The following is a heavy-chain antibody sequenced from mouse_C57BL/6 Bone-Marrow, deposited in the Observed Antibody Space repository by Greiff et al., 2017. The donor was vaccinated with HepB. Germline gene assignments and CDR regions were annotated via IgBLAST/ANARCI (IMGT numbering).Heavy chain of an antibody. CDR3: ARPAYYSNPAWFAY. J-gene: IGHJ3*01. CDR1: GFTFSSYG. D-gene: IGHD2-5*01. V-gene: IGHV5-6*01. CDR2: ISSGGSYT. Sequence: EVQGVESGGDLVKPGGSLKLSCAASGFTFSSYGMSWVRQTPDKRLEWVATISSGGSYTYYPDSVKGRFTISRDNAKNTLYLQMSSLKSEDTAMYYCARPAYYSNPAWFAYWGQGTLVTVSA.